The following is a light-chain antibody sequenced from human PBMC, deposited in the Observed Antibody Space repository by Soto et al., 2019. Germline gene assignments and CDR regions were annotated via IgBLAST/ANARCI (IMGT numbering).Light chain of an antibody. CDR3: HQYGSSPAT. Sequence: EIVLTQSPGTLSLSPGERATLSCRASQSVSSSYLAWYQQKHGQAPRLLIYGASSRATGIPDRFSGSGSGTDLTITISRLEPEDFEVYYCHQYGSSPATFGQGTKVDIK. CDR2: GAS. J-gene: IGKJ1*01. V-gene: IGKV3-20*01. CDR1: QSVSSSY.